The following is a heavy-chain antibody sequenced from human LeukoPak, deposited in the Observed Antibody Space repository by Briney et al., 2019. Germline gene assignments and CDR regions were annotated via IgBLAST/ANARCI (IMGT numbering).Heavy chain of an antibody. CDR1: GGSISTYY. J-gene: IGHJ1*01. CDR3: ARGGAARLHFQN. CDR2: VYHSGST. Sequence: SETLSLTCTVSGGSISTYYWSWLRQPPGKGLEWIGYVYHSGSTNYNPSLQSRVTISVDTSKNQFSLNLNSVTAADTAVYYCARGGAARLHFQNWGQGTLVTGSS. D-gene: IGHD6-6*01. V-gene: IGHV4-59*01.